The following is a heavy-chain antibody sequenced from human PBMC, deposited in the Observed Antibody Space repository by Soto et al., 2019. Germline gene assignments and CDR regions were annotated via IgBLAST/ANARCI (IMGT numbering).Heavy chain of an antibody. J-gene: IGHJ6*02. CDR1: VLICTSYG. V-gene: IGHV3-30*03. CDR2: ILHDGIAE. CDR3: ARSRDGYSFYFYYGMDG. Sequence: GSLRGSCAASVLICTSYGMHWVRQAPGKGLEWMALILHDGIAEYYADSVRGRFTISRDNSKNTLYLQMNSLTAEDTAVYYCARSRDGYSFYFYYGMDGWGQGTTFSVSS. D-gene: IGHD4-4*01.